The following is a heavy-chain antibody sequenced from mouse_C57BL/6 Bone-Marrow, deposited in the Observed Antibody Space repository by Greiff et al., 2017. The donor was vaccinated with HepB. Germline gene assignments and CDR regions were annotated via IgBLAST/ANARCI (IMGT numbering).Heavy chain of an antibody. J-gene: IGHJ1*03. V-gene: IGHV1-64*01. CDR1: GYTFTSYW. CDR3: ARNYCNDWYFDV. CDR2: IHPNSGST. Sequence: QVQLQQPGAELVKPGASVKLSCKASGYTFTSYWMHWVKLRPGQGLEWIGMIHPNSGSTNYNEKFKSKATLTVDKSSSTAYMQLSSLTSEDSAVYYCARNYCNDWYFDVWGTGTTVTVSS. D-gene: IGHD2-1*01.